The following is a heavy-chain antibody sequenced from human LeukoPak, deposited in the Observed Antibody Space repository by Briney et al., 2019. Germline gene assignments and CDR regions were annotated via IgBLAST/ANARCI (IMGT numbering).Heavy chain of an antibody. CDR2: ISNSITPK. D-gene: IGHD5-18*01. CDR1: GFSFSVYS. CDR3: ARDGGYSYESGF. Sequence: GGSLGLSCLASGFSFSVYSVNWVRQAPGKGLEWVSYISNSITPKYYADSVKGRFTISRDNAKNSLYLQMNSLRAEDTAVYYCARDGGYSYESGFWGRGTLVTVSS. V-gene: IGHV3-48*01. J-gene: IGHJ4*02.